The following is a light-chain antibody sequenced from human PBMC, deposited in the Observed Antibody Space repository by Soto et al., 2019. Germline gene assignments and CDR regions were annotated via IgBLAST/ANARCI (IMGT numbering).Light chain of an antibody. V-gene: IGKV3-11*01. CDR3: QQRSNWPPYT. CDR2: DAS. CDR1: QSVSSY. J-gene: IGKJ2*01. Sequence: EIVLTQSPATLSLSPGERATLSCRASQSVSSYLAWYQQKPGQAPRLLIYDASNRATGIPGRFSGSGSGTDFTLTISSLEPEDFAVYYCQQRSNWPPYTFGQGTKLEIK.